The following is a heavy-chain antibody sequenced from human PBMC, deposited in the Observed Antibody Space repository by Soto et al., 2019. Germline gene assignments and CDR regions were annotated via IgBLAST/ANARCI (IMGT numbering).Heavy chain of an antibody. V-gene: IGHV1-18*04. J-gene: IGHJ3*02. CDR3: ARDRTYYYDSSGYYDDAFDI. CDR1: GYTFTSYG. CDR2: ISAYNGNT. Sequence: QVQLVQSGAEVKKPGASVKVSCKASGYTFTSYGISWVRQAPGQGLEWMGWISAYNGNTNYAQKLHGRVTMTTDTSTSTAYMELRSLRSDDTAVYYCARDRTYYYDSSGYYDDAFDIWGQGTMVTVSS. D-gene: IGHD3-22*01.